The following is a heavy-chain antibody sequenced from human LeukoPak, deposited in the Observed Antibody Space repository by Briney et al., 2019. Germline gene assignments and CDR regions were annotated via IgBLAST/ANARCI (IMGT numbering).Heavy chain of an antibody. CDR1: GYSISSGYY. CDR3: ARGRRIGGNWFDP. J-gene: IGHJ5*02. D-gene: IGHD3-10*01. CDR2: INHSGST. Sequence: SETLSLTCTVSGYSISSGYYWSWIRQPPGKGLEWIGEINHSGSTNYNPSLKSRVTISVDTSKNQFSLKLSSVTAADTAVYYCARGRRIGGNWFDPWGQGTLVTVSS. V-gene: IGHV4-38-2*02.